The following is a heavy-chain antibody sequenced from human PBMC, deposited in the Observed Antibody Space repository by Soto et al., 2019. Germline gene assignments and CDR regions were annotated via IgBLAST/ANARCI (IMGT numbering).Heavy chain of an antibody. CDR3: AKKLGSSNSRGYYPGGFDY. Sequence: EVQLLESGGDLVQPGGSLRLSCAASGFTFGTYAMAWVRQAPGRGLEWVSALSSSGGNTYYADSVKGRFTISRDNSKNPLYLRINGLRAEDTAVYYCAKKLGSSNSRGYYPGGFDYWGQGTPVTVSS. CDR2: LSSSGGNT. CDR1: GFTFGTYA. J-gene: IGHJ4*02. D-gene: IGHD3-22*01. V-gene: IGHV3-23*01.